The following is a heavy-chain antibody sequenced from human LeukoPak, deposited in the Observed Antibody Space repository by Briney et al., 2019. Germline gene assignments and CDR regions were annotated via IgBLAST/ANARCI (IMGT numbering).Heavy chain of an antibody. CDR3: ARGFYDYIWGSYRQNTFDY. V-gene: IGHV3-21*01. D-gene: IGHD3-16*02. CDR2: ISSSSSYI. Sequence: SGGSLRLSCAASGFTFSSYWMHWVRQAPGKGLEWVSSISSSSSYIYYADSVRGRFTISRDNAENSLYLQMNSLRAEDTAVYFCARGFYDYIWGSYRQNTFDYWGQGTLVTVSS. CDR1: GFTFSSYW. J-gene: IGHJ4*02.